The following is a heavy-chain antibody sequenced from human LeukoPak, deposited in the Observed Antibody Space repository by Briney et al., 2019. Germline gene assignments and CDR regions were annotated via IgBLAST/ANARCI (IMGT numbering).Heavy chain of an antibody. CDR1: GGSISSGGYY. D-gene: IGHD3-22*01. V-gene: IGHV4-31*03. Sequence: SQTLSLTCTVSGGSISSGGYYWSWIRQHPGKGLEWIGYIYYSGSTYYNPSLKSRVTISVDTSKNQFSLKLSSVTAADTAVYYCARWGSMYYDDSSGLYYFDYWGQGTLVTVSS. J-gene: IGHJ4*02. CDR2: IYYSGST. CDR3: ARWGSMYYDDSSGLYYFDY.